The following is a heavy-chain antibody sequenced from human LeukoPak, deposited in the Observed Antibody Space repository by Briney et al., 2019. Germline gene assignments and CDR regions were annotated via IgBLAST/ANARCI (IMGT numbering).Heavy chain of an antibody. V-gene: IGHV1-69*05. CDR2: IISIFGTA. Sequence: SVKVSCKASGGTFSSYGISWVRQAPGQGLEWMGRIISIFGTANYAQKFLGSVTITTDESTSTAYMEVSSLRSEDTAVYYCATEGFCNGGTCHNRDKVLDYWGRGTLVTVSS. CDR3: ATEGFCNGGTCHNRDKVLDY. J-gene: IGHJ4*02. D-gene: IGHD2-15*01. CDR1: GGTFSSYG.